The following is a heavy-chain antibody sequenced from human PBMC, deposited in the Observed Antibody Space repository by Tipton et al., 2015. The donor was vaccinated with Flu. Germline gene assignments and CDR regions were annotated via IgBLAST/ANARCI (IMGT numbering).Heavy chain of an antibody. CDR2: IYSGGST. D-gene: IGHD2-15*01. Sequence: TASGFTVSSNYMSWVRQAPGKGLEWVSVIYSGGSTYYADSVKGRFTISRDNSKNTLYLQMNSLRAEDTAVYYCARALVVVAATPLGYWGQGTLVTVSS. V-gene: IGHV3-66*01. CDR3: ARALVVVAATPLGY. J-gene: IGHJ4*02. CDR1: GFTVSSNY.